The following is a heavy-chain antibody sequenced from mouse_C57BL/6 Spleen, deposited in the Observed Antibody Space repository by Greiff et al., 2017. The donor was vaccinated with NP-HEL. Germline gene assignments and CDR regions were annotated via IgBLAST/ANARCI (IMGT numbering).Heavy chain of an antibody. D-gene: IGHD1-1*01. Sequence: VQLQQPGTELVKPGASVKLSCKASGYTFTSYWMHWVKQRPGQGLEWIGNINPSNGGTNYNEKFKSKATLTADKSSSTAYMQLSSLTAEDSAVYYCARSNYGSSYYAMDYWGQGTSVTVSS. CDR3: ARSNYGSSYYAMDY. V-gene: IGHV1-53*01. CDR1: GYTFTSYW. CDR2: INPSNGGT. J-gene: IGHJ4*01.